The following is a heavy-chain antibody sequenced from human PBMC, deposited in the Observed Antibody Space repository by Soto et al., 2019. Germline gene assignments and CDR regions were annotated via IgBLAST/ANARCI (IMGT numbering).Heavy chain of an antibody. CDR3: ASVRPDGSRLDP. J-gene: IGHJ5*02. CDR1: GGSISSGDYY. CDR2: LDYRGST. Sequence: QVQLQESGPGLVKPSQTLSLTCTVSGGSISSGDYYWSWIRQPPGKGLEGIGYLDYRGSTYYNPALKSRDTIAGDTSTIQFALTLSAMTAAGTAVYYCASVRPDGSRLDPGGQGTLVTVSS. V-gene: IGHV4-30-4*01. D-gene: IGHD6-13*01.